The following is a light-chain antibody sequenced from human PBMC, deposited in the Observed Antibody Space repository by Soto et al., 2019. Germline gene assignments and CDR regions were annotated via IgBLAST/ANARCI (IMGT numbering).Light chain of an antibody. V-gene: IGKV3-15*01. Sequence: EIVVTQSPATLSVSPGERATLSCRASQSVSNRLAWYQQRPGQAPRLLIYRASARATGIPARFSGSGSGTEFTLTISSLQSEDFAIYYCQQSSDWPRTFGQGTKVEIK. CDR2: RAS. CDR3: QQSSDWPRT. CDR1: QSVSNR. J-gene: IGKJ1*01.